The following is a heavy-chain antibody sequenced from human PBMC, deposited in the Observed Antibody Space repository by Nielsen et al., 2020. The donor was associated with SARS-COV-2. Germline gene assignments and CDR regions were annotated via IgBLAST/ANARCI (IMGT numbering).Heavy chain of an antibody. CDR2: ISYDGSNK. CDR3: AKDGTRGDYSYFDY. D-gene: IGHD4-17*01. CDR1: GFTFSSYE. Sequence: GESLKISCAASGFTFSSYEMNWVRQAPGKGLEWVAVISYDGSNKYYADSVKGRFTISRDNSKNTLYLQMNSLRAEDTAVYYCAKDGTRGDYSYFDYWGQGTLVTVSS. V-gene: IGHV3-30*18. J-gene: IGHJ4*02.